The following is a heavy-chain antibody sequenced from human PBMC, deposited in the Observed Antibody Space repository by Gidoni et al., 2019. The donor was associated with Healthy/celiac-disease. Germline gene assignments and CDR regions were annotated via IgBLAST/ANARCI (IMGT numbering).Heavy chain of an antibody. J-gene: IGHJ4*02. D-gene: IGHD3-22*01. Sequence: QVQLQESGTGLVQPSETLSLTCPVPGGSISSYSWVWIRQPPGKGLEWIGYIYYNGSTNYTPSLKSRVTISVDTSKNQFSLKLSSVTAADTAVYYCAREAYDQPYYFDYWGQGTLVTVSS. CDR3: AREAYDQPYYFDY. CDR2: IYYNGST. CDR1: GGSISSYS. V-gene: IGHV4-59*01.